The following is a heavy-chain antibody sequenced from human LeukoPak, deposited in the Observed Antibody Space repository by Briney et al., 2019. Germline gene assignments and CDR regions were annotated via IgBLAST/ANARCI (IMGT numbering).Heavy chain of an antibody. Sequence: GGSLRLSCAASGFTFSSYSMNWVRQAPGKGLEWVSSISSRSGYIYYADSVKGRFTISRDNAKDSLFLQMNSLRADDTAVYYCARRGSSGWYDYWGQGTLVTVSS. CDR3: ARRGSSGWYDY. CDR1: GFTFSSYS. D-gene: IGHD6-19*01. J-gene: IGHJ4*02. V-gene: IGHV3-21*04. CDR2: ISSRSGYI.